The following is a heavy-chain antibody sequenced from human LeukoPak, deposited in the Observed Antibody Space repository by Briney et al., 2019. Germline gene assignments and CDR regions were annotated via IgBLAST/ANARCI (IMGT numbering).Heavy chain of an antibody. V-gene: IGHV3-30*02. CDR3: AKDYGDHAENYFDY. D-gene: IGHD4-17*01. CDR2: IRYDGSNK. Sequence: GGSLRLSCAASGFTFSSYGMHWVRQAPGKGLEWVAFIRYDGSNKYYADSVKGRSTISRDNSKNTLYLQMNSLRAEDTAVYYCAKDYGDHAENYFDYWGQGTLVTVSS. CDR1: GFTFSSYG. J-gene: IGHJ4*02.